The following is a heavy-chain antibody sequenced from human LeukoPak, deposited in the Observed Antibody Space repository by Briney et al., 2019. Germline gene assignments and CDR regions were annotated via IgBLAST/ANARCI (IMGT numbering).Heavy chain of an antibody. CDR1: GGTFSSYA. CDR2: IIPIFGTA. J-gene: IGHJ4*02. D-gene: IGHD3-16*02. CDR3: ARDLRLGELSFAFDY. Sequence: SVKVSCKASGGTFSSYAISWVRQAPGQGLEWMGRIIPIFGTANYAQKFQGRVTITTDESTSTAYMELSSLRPEDTAVYYCARDLRLGELSFAFDYWGQGTLVTVSS. V-gene: IGHV1-69*05.